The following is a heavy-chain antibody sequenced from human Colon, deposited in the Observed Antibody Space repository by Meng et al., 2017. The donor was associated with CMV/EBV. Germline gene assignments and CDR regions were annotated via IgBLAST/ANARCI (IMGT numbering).Heavy chain of an antibody. J-gene: IGHJ5*02. CDR1: GYTFTGYY. D-gene: IGHD3-3*01. CDR2: IRPNSGDT. CDR3: ARLREDTLFWGGYYVSWFDP. V-gene: IGHV1-2*02. Sequence: ASVQVSCKASGYTFTGYYLNWVRQAPGQGLEWMGWIRPNSGDTNYAQKFQGRVTMTRDTSISTAYMELSRLNSDDTAVYYCARLREDTLFWGGYYVSWFDPWGQGTLVTVSS.